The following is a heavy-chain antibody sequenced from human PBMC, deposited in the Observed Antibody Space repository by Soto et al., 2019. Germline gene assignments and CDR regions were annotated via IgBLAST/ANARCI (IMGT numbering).Heavy chain of an antibody. CDR1: GYTFPTFW. D-gene: IGHD1-26*01. Sequence: PGESLKISCTGFGYTFPTFWIRWVRQMPGKGLEWMGRIDPRDSQTNYSPSFQGHVTISVDKSISTAYLQWDSLKASDTAMYYCARLFCSTDTCDSWFDPWGQGTLVTVSS. V-gene: IGHV5-10-1*01. J-gene: IGHJ5*02. CDR3: ARLFCSTDTCDSWFDP. CDR2: IDPRDSQT.